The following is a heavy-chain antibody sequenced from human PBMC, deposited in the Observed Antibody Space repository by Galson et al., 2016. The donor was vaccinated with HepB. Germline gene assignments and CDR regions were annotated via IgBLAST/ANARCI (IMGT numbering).Heavy chain of an antibody. CDR1: GDTFSSYA. D-gene: IGHD6-13*01. Sequence: SVKVSCKASGDTFSSYAISWVRQAPGQGLECMGGIIPIFGTTNYAQKFQGRVTITADESTSTAYMELSSLRSEDTAVYYCARDPGVAAAGHYNGLDVWGQGTTVTVSS. CDR2: IIPIFGTT. V-gene: IGHV1-69*13. CDR3: ARDPGVAAAGHYNGLDV. J-gene: IGHJ6*02.